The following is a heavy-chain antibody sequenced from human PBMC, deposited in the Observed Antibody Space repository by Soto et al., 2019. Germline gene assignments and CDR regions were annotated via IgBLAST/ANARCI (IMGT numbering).Heavy chain of an antibody. CDR1: GYTFTSYA. CDR2: INAGNGNT. J-gene: IGHJ6*03. V-gene: IGHV1-3*01. D-gene: IGHD2-2*01. CDR3: AREGVRAPLRKFVVVPAATHPDYYYMDV. Sequence: ASVKVSCKASGYTFTSYAMHWVRQAPGQRLEWMGWINAGNGNTKYSQKFQGRVTITRDTSASTAYMELSSLRSEDTAVYYCAREGVRAPLRKFVVVPAATHPDYYYMDVWGKGTTVTVSS.